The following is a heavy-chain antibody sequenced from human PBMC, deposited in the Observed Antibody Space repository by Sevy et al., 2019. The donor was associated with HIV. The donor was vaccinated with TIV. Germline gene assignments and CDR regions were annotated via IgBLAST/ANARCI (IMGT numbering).Heavy chain of an antibody. Sequence: GGSLRLSCAPSGFTFSTYAMNWVRQAPGKGLEWVSSIGGSGRYTYYADSVEGRFTISRDNSKNMLYLHMNSLRVADTAVYYCAKGYCSGGTCPRDYYYYGMDVWGQGTTVTVSS. D-gene: IGHD2-15*01. J-gene: IGHJ6*02. CDR2: IGGSGRYT. CDR3: AKGYCSGGTCPRDYYYYGMDV. CDR1: GFTFSTYA. V-gene: IGHV3-23*01.